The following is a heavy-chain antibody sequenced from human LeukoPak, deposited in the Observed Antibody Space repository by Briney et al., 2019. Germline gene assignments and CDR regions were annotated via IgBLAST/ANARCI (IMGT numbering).Heavy chain of an antibody. Sequence: GGSLRLSCAASGFTFSSYAMSWVRQAPGKGLEWVSVIYSGGSTYYADSVKGRFTISRHNSKNTLYLQMNSLRAEDTAVYYCARGLAAAGTRDYYGMDVWGQGTTVTVSS. CDR2: IYSGGST. D-gene: IGHD6-13*01. J-gene: IGHJ6*02. CDR3: ARGLAAAGTRDYYGMDV. CDR1: GFTFSSYA. V-gene: IGHV3-53*04.